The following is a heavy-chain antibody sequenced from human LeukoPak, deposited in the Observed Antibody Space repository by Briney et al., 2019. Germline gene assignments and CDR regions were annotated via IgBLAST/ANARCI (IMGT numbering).Heavy chain of an antibody. CDR3: ARGSYYDILTGYYWRAHYMDV. CDR2: INHGGST. D-gene: IGHD3-9*01. CDR1: GGSFSGYY. V-gene: IGHV4-34*01. J-gene: IGHJ6*03. Sequence: PSETLSLTCAVYGGSFSGYYWSWIRQPPGKGLEWIGKINHGGSTNYNPSLKSRVTISVDTSKNQFSLKLSSVTAADTAVYYCARGSYYDILTGYYWRAHYMDVWGKGTTVTVSS.